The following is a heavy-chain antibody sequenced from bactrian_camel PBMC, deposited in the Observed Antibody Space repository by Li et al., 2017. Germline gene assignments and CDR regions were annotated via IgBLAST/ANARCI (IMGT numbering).Heavy chain of an antibody. Sequence: QLVESGGGSVQAGGSLRLSCAASGYTYSSYCMGWFRQAPGKEREGVALIWSPDHSTYYLDSVKGRFTISHDKSKNTAYLQMNDLKPEDTAMYYCAEAPYRDGFSTKCRGQGTQVTVS. D-gene: IGHD4*01. V-gene: IGHV3S25*01. CDR2: IWSPDHST. CDR1: GYTYSSYC. CDR3: AEAPYRDGFSTKC. J-gene: IGHJ4*01.